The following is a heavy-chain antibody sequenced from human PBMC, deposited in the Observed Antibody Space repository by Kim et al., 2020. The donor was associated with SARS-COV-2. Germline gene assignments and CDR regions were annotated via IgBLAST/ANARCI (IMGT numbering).Heavy chain of an antibody. J-gene: IGHJ3*02. D-gene: IGHD3-10*01. V-gene: IGHV4-39*01. CDR2: IYYSGST. CDR1: GGSISSSSYY. Sequence: SETLSLTCTVSGGSISSSSYYWGWIRQPPGKGLEWIGSIYYSGSTYYNPSLKSRVTISVDTSKNQFSLKLSPVTDADTAVYYCAGLTMVRGVSDAFDIWGQGKMVTVSS. CDR3: AGLTMVRGVSDAFDI.